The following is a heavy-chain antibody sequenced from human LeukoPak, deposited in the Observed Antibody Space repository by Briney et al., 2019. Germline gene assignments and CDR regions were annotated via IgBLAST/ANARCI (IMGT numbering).Heavy chain of an antibody. J-gene: IGHJ4*02. CDR2: IIPILGIA. V-gene: IGHV1-69*04. D-gene: IGHD5-24*01. CDR1: GGTFSSYA. Sequence: SVKVSCKASGGTFSSYAISWVRQAPGQGLEWMGRIIPILGIANYAQKFQGRVTITADKSTSTAYMELSSLRSEDTAVYYCARSYVEMATITGYYFDYWGQGTLVTVSS. CDR3: ARSYVEMATITGYYFDY.